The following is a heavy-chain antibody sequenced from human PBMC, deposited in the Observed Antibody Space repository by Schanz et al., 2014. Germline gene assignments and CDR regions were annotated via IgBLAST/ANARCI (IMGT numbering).Heavy chain of an antibody. CDR3: ASRSVYAPT. Sequence: EVQLVESGGGLVQPGRSLRLSCAASGFTFDNYAMHWVRQAPGKGLEWVSSISWNSGSVAYADSVKGRFTISRDDAKNSLYLQMNGLRPEDTAVYYCASRSVYAPTWGQGILVTVSS. V-gene: IGHV3-9*01. CDR2: ISWNSGSV. CDR1: GFTFDNYA. J-gene: IGHJ5*02. D-gene: IGHD2-8*01.